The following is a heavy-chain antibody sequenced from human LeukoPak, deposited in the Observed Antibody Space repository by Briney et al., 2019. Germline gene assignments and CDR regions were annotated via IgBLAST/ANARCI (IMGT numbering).Heavy chain of an antibody. CDR3: ARGCSGGSCYSPLRGMDV. CDR1: GYTFTSYG. D-gene: IGHD2-15*01. CDR2: ISAYNGNT. J-gene: IGHJ6*02. Sequence: ASVKVSCKASGYTFTSYGISWVRQAPGQGLEWMGWISAYNGNTNYAQKLQGRVTMTTDTSTSTAYMELRSLRSDDTAVYYCARGCSGGSCYSPLRGMDVWGQGTTVTVSS. V-gene: IGHV1-18*01.